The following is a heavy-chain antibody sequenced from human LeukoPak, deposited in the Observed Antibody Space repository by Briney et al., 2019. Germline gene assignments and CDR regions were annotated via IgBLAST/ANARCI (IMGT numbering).Heavy chain of an antibody. J-gene: IGHJ4*02. Sequence: SETLSLTCTVSGGSISSGNYYWSWIRQPAGRGLEWIGRIYASGSTKYNPSLKSRVTISVDTSKNQFSLKLSSVTAADTAVYYCARGVGVAGSGSYYYYWGQGTLVTVSS. CDR1: GGSISSGNYY. CDR2: IYASGST. V-gene: IGHV4-61*02. D-gene: IGHD3-10*01. CDR3: ARGVGVAGSGSYYYY.